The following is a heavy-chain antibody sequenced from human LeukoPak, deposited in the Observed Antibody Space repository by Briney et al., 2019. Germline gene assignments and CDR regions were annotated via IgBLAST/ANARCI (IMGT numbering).Heavy chain of an antibody. V-gene: IGHV4-30-4*01. J-gene: IGHJ4*02. D-gene: IGHD5-12*01. CDR1: GGSISSGDYY. CDR3: ARGGDIVATHFDY. Sequence: SQTLSLTCTVSGGSISSGDYYWSWIRQPSGTGLEWIGYISNSGSTYYNPSLKSRITISVDTSKNQLSLKLSSVTAADTAVYYCARGGDIVATHFDYWGQGTLVTVSS. CDR2: ISNSGST.